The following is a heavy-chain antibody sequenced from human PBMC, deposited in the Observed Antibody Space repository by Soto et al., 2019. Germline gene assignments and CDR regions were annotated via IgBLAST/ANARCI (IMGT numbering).Heavy chain of an antibody. V-gene: IGHV3-30*18. CDR1: GFTFSDYG. D-gene: IGHD1-26*01. J-gene: IGHJ4*02. CDR3: AKEATERTADHFDY. CDR2: ISHDGTVQ. Sequence: QVQLVESGGGVVQPGRSLRLSCEASGFTFSDYGMQWVRQAPGKGPEWVAVISHDGTVQLYADSVRGRFTISRDNSKNTMFLQMNSLRAEDSALFYCAKEATERTADHFDYWGQGVLVTVSS.